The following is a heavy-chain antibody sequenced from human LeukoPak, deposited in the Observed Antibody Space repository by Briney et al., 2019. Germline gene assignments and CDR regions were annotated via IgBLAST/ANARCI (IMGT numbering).Heavy chain of an antibody. D-gene: IGHD1-26*01. CDR3: ARWEDY. V-gene: IGHV4-61*01. Sequence: PSGTLSLTCTVSGGSVSSGSYYWSWIGQPPGKGLEWIGYIYYSGSTNYNPSLKSRVTISVDTSKNQFSLKLSSVTAADTAVYYCARWEDYWGQGTLVTVSS. CDR2: IYYSGST. CDR1: GGSVSSGSYY. J-gene: IGHJ4*02.